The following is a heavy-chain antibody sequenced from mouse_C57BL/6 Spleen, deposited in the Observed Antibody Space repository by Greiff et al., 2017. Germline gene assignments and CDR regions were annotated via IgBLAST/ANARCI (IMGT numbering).Heavy chain of an antibody. CDR2: IHPSDSDT. Sequence: VTQRPGQGLEWIGRIHPSDSDTNYNQKFKGKATLTVDKSSSTAYMQLSSLTSEDSAVYYCALPHGYPWGQGTSVTVSS. V-gene: IGHV1-74*01. D-gene: IGHD2-2*01. CDR3: ALPHGYP. J-gene: IGHJ4*01.